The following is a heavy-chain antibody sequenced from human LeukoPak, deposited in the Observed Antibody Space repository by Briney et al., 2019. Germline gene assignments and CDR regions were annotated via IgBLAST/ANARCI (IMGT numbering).Heavy chain of an antibody. V-gene: IGHV4-61*02. J-gene: IGHJ3*02. D-gene: IGHD5-24*01. CDR3: ARDGYNYRAFDI. CDR2: IYTSGST. Sequence: SQTLSLTCTVSGGSISSGSYYWSWIRQPAGKGLEWTGRIYTSGSTNYNPSLKSRVTISVDTSKNQFSLKLSSVTAADTAVYYCARDGYNYRAFDIWGQGTMVTVSS. CDR1: GGSISSGSYY.